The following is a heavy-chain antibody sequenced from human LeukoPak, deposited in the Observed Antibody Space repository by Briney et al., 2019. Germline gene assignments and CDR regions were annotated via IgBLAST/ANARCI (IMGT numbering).Heavy chain of an antibody. CDR1: GGSISSYY. D-gene: IGHD3-10*01. CDR3: ATITMVRGRAFDI. CDR2: IYYSGST. V-gene: IGHV4-59*01. Sequence: SETLSLTCTVSGGSISSYYWSWIRQPPGKGLEWIGYIYYSGSTNYNPSLKSRVTISVDTSKNQFSLKLSSVTAADTAVYYCATITMVRGRAFDIWGQGTMVTVSS. J-gene: IGHJ3*02.